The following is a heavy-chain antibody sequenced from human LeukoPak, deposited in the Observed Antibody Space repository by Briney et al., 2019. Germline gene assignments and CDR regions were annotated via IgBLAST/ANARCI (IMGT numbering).Heavy chain of an antibody. D-gene: IGHD4-17*01. V-gene: IGHV4-39*01. J-gene: IGHJ4*02. Sequence: PSETLSLTCTVSGGSISSSSYYWGWIRQPPGKGLEWIGSIYYSGSTYYNPSLKSRVTISVDTSKNQLSLKLSSVTAADTAVYYCARLSRKDYGDYSDYWGQGTLVTVSS. CDR2: IYYSGST. CDR1: GGSISSSSYY. CDR3: ARLSRKDYGDYSDY.